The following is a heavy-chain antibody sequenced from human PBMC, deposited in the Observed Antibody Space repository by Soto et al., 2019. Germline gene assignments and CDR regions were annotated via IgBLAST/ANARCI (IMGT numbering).Heavy chain of an antibody. CDR2: IYYSGTT. D-gene: IGHD1-26*01. Sequence: SLTCTVSDGNVSNSNYYWGWKQQPPGKGLEWIGYIYYSGTTNYNSYLKSRLTLSVDMSKNQFSLKMTSVTAADTAVFFCARSQHGRTAFTFDFCGQGALVT. V-gene: IGHV4-61*01. J-gene: IGHJ4*02. CDR3: ARSQHGRTAFTFDF. CDR1: DGNVSNSNYY.